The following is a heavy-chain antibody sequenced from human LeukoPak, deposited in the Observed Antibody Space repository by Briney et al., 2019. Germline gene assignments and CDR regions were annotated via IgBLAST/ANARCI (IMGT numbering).Heavy chain of an antibody. CDR2: IIPILGIA. CDR3: ARGSYYYDSSAEKALGY. Sequence: GASVKVSCKASGGTFSSYAISWVRQAPGQGLEWMGRIIPILGIANYAQKFQGRVTITADKSTSTAYMELSSLRSEDTAVYYCARGSYYYDSSAEKALGYWGQGTLVTVSS. D-gene: IGHD3-22*01. J-gene: IGHJ4*02. CDR1: GGTFSSYA. V-gene: IGHV1-69*04.